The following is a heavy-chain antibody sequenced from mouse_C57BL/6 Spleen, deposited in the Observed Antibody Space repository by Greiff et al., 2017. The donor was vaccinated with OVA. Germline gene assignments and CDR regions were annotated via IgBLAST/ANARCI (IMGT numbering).Heavy chain of an antibody. CDR2: IYPGSGNT. D-gene: IGHD4-1*01. V-gene: IGHV1-66*01. CDR1: GYSFTSYY. Sequence: VQLQQSGPELVKPGASVKISCKASGYSFTSYYIHWVKQRPGQGLEWIGWIYPGSGNTKYNEKFKGKATLTADTSSSTAYMQLSSLTSEDSAVYYCARSGTVYFDYWGQGTTLTVSS. J-gene: IGHJ2*01. CDR3: ARSGTVYFDY.